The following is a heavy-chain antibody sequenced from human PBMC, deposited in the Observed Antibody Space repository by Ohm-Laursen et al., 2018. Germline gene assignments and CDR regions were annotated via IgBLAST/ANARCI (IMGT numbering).Heavy chain of an antibody. CDR2: ISGSGGST. D-gene: IGHD3-3*01. Sequence: SLRLSCSASGFTFSSYAMSWVRQAPGKGLEWVSAISGSGGSTYYADSVKGRFTISRDNSKNTLYLQMNSLRAKDTAVYYCAKSSYDFWSGYYHWFDPWGQGTLVTVSS. CDR3: AKSSYDFWSGYYHWFDP. J-gene: IGHJ5*02. CDR1: GFTFSSYA. V-gene: IGHV3-23*01.